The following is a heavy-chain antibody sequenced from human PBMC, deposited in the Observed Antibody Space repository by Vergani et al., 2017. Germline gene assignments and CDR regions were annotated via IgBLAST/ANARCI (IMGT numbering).Heavy chain of an antibody. J-gene: IGHJ4*02. CDR3: ASKPWACRAAYGHSYDF. D-gene: IGHD2-15*01. CDR2: MDYSGST. Sequence: QVQLQESGPGLVKPSETLSLTCTVSGDSVISTDYHWGWIRQPPGKGLEWIGSMDYSGSTYYNPSLESRISISFETPKNQFSLRLTSVTAADTAVYYCASKPWACRAAYGHSYDFLGPATLVGVSS. CDR1: GDSVISTDYH. V-gene: IGHV4-39*01.